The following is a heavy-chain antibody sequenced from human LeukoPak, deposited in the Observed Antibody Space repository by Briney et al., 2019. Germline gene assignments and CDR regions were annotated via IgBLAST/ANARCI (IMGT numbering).Heavy chain of an antibody. J-gene: IGHJ1*01. D-gene: IGHD3-22*01. CDR2: ISGSGGST. Sequence: GGSLRLSCAASAFTFSSYGMHWVRQAPGKGLEWVSAISGSGGSTYYADSVKGRFTISRDNSKNTLYLQMNSLRAEDTAVYYCAKDPGSSGYRGYFQHWGQGTLVTVSS. V-gene: IGHV3-23*01. CDR3: AKDPGSSGYRGYFQH. CDR1: AFTFSSYG.